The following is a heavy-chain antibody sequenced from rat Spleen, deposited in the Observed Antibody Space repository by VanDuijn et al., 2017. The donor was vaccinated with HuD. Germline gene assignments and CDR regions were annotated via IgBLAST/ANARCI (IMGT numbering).Heavy chain of an antibody. J-gene: IGHJ2*01. CDR2: ISYSGST. Sequence: EVQLQESGPGLVKPSQSLSLTCSVTGYSITSNYWAWIRKFPGNKMEWMGYISYSGSTSYNPSLKSRISITRDTSKNQFFLQLNSLTTEDTGTYFCARPANYGGGYYFDYWGQGVMVTVSS. CDR3: ARPANYGGGYYFDY. CDR1: GYSITSNY. V-gene: IGHV3-1*01. D-gene: IGHD1-11*01.